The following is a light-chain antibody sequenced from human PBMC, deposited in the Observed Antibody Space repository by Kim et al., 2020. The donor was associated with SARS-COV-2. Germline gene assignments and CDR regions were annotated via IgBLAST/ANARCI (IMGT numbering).Light chain of an antibody. CDR2: GNN. V-gene: IGLV1-40*01. CDR1: SSNIGAGYD. CDR3: QSYDRSLSNFV. Sequence: QSVLTQPPSVSGAPGQRVTISCTGSSSNIGAGYDVHWYQQLPGTAPKVLIYGNNNRPSGVPDRFSGSKSGTSASLAITGLQAEDEADYHCQSYDRSLSNFVFGAGTKVTVL. J-gene: IGLJ1*01.